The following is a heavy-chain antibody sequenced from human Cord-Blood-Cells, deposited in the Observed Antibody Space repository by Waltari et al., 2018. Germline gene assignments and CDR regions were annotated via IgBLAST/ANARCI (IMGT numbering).Heavy chain of an antibody. D-gene: IGHD1-20*01. V-gene: IGHV3-30*04. CDR2: ILYDGRNK. J-gene: IGHJ4*02. CDR3: ARGPITGVDY. CDR1: GFTFSSYA. Sequence: QVQLVDSGGGVVQPGRSLRLSCAASGFTFSSYAIHWVRQAQGKGLEWVAVILYDGRNKYYADSVKDRFTISRDNSKNTLYLQMNSLRAEDTAVYYCARGPITGVDYWGQGTLVTVSS.